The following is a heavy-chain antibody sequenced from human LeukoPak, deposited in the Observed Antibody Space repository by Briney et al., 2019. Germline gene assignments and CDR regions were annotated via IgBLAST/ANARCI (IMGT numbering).Heavy chain of an antibody. Sequence: SETLSLTCTVSGGSISGYYWSWIRQPAGKGLEWIGRVYTSGSTNYSPSLKGRVTMSVDTSKNQFSLNLRSVTAADTAVYYCARDRCSSTSCPFDYWGQGTLVTVSS. CDR3: ARDRCSSTSCPFDY. CDR1: GGSISGYY. V-gene: IGHV4-4*07. J-gene: IGHJ4*02. D-gene: IGHD2-2*01. CDR2: VYTSGST.